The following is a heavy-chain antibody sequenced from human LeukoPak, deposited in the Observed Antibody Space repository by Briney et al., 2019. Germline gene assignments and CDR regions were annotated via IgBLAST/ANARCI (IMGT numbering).Heavy chain of an antibody. CDR1: GFTFRSYG. V-gene: IGHV3-33*01. CDR2: IWYDGSNK. J-gene: IGHJ6*02. Sequence: GGSLRLSCAASGFTFRSYGMHWVRQAPGKGLEWVAVIWYDGSNKYYADSVKGRFTISRDNSKNTLYLQMNSLRAEDTAVYFCARDREEEGYYYYGMDVWGQGTTVTVSS. CDR3: ARDREEEGYYYYGMDV. D-gene: IGHD1-26*01.